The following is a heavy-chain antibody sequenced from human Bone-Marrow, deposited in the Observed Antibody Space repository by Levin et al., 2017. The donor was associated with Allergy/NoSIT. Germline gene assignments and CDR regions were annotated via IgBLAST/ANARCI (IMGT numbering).Heavy chain of an antibody. D-gene: IGHD3-22*01. V-gene: IGHV4-30-4*01. CDR3: ARAGGNFYDSRGFLDY. J-gene: IGHJ4*02. Sequence: TLSLTCLVSGGSISSGNYYWSWLRPPPGKGLEWIGYIYYSGTTYYNPSLKSRVVISVDTSQNQFSLKLTSLTASDTAVYYCARAGGNFYDSRGFLDYWGQGKLVTVSS. CDR1: GGSISSGNYY. CDR2: IYYSGTT.